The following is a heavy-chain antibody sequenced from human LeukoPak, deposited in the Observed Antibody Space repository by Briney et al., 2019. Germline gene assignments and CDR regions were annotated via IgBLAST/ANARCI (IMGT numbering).Heavy chain of an antibody. CDR3: AREVDYGDYEDFY. CDR2: IYYSGST. V-gene: IGHV4-39*07. J-gene: IGHJ4*02. D-gene: IGHD4-17*01. CDR1: GGSISSSSYY. Sequence: SETLSLTCTVSGGSISSSSYYWGWIRQPPGKGLEWIGSIYYSGSTYYNPSLKSRVTISVDTSKNQFSLKLSSVTAADTAVYYCAREVDYGDYEDFYWGQGTLVTVSS.